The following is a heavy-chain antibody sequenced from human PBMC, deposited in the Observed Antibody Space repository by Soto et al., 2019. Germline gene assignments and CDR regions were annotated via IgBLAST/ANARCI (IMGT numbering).Heavy chain of an antibody. D-gene: IGHD3-10*01. Sequence: EVQLVESGGGLVKPGGSLRLSCAASGFTFSNAWMNWVRQAPGKGLEWVGRIKSKTDGGTTDYAAPVKGRFTISRDDSKNTLYLQMNSLKTEDTAVYYCTTDPLLETMVRGMDDDFDYWGQGTLVTVSS. J-gene: IGHJ4*02. CDR3: TTDPLLETMVRGMDDDFDY. CDR1: GFTFSNAW. CDR2: IKSKTDGGTT. V-gene: IGHV3-15*07.